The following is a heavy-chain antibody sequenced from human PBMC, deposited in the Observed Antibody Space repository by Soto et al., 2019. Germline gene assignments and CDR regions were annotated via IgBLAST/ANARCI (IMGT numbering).Heavy chain of an antibody. CDR2: IYSGGST. V-gene: IGHV3-66*04. CDR1: GFTVSSNY. CDR3: ARRQIDYGDYWVDAFDI. J-gene: IGHJ3*02. D-gene: IGHD4-17*01. Sequence: GGSLRLSCAASGFTVSSNYMSWVRQAPGKGLEWVSVIYSGGSTYYADSVKGRFTISRDNSKNTLYLQMNSLRAEDTAVYYCARRQIDYGDYWVDAFDIWGQGTMVT.